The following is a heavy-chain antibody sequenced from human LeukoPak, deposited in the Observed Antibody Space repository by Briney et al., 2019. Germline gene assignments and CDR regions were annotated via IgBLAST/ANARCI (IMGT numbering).Heavy chain of an antibody. Sequence: GGSLRLSCAASGFTFSSYSMNWVRQAPGKGLEWVSSISSSSSSYIYYADSVKGRFTISRDNAKNSLYLQMNSLRAEDTAVYYCARVKRMGVAPALGVWDDHYMDVWGKGTTVTVSS. J-gene: IGHJ6*03. CDR3: ARVKRMGVAPALGVWDDHYMDV. V-gene: IGHV3-21*01. D-gene: IGHD1-1*01. CDR1: GFTFSSYS. CDR2: ISSSSSSYI.